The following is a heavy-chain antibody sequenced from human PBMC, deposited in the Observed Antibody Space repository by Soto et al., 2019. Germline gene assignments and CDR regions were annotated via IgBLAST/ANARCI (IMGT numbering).Heavy chain of an antibody. J-gene: IGHJ6*02. D-gene: IGHD3-10*01. V-gene: IGHV1-69*13. CDR3: ARHRPYFGSGSYYYGMDV. CDR2: IIPYIATV. Sequence: LGKVCGNASGGSFSSYAISWVRQAPGQGLDWMGGIIPYIATVNFAQKFQDRVTISADEYTNTVYMELSSLRSEDTAVYFCARHRPYFGSGSYYYGMDVWGQGTTVTVSS. CDR1: GGSFSSYA.